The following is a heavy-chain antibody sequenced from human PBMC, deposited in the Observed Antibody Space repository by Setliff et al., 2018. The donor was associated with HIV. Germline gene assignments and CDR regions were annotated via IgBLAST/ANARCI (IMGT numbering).Heavy chain of an antibody. Sequence: SETLSLTCTVSGVSVSSGGYYWSWIRQHPGKGLEWIGYIYYSGSTYYNPSLKSRVTIPVDTSENQFSLRLSSVTAADTAVYYCARAKSLVRGVNYFDYWGQGTLVTVSS. CDR3: ARAKSLVRGVNYFDY. CDR1: GVSVSSGGYY. CDR2: IYYSGST. J-gene: IGHJ4*02. D-gene: IGHD3-10*01. V-gene: IGHV4-31*03.